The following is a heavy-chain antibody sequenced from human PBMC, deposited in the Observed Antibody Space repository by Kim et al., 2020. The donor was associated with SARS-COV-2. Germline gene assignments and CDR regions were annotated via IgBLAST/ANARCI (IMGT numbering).Heavy chain of an antibody. D-gene: IGHD6-13*01. CDR3: AKGIEYFQH. Sequence: NTNKADSGKARLTICRDNSKNALYPQTNSLRAEDTAVYYCAKGIEYFQHWGQGTLVTVSS. CDR2: NT. J-gene: IGHJ1*01. V-gene: IGHV3-30*02.